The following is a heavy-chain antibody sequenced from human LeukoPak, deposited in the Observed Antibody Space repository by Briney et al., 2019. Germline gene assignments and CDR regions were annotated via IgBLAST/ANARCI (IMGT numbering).Heavy chain of an antibody. V-gene: IGHV4-34*01. J-gene: IGHJ4*02. CDR3: AGGLNSSSLYYFDY. CDR2: INHSGST. D-gene: IGHD6-13*01. CDR1: GGSFSGYY. Sequence: SETLSLTCAVYGGSFSGYYWSWIRQPPGKGLEWIGEINHSGSTNYNPSLKSRVTISVDTSKNQFSLKLSSVTAADTAVYYCAGGLNSSSLYYFDYWGQGTLVTVSS.